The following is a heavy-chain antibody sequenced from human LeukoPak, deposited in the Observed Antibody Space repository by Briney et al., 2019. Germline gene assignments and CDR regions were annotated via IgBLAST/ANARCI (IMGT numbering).Heavy chain of an antibody. J-gene: IGHJ4*02. V-gene: IGHV3-23*01. CDR1: GFTFSSYA. CDR3: AKPKQMYSSGWHEYDY. Sequence: PGGSLRLSCAASGFTFSSYAMSWVRQAPGKGLEWVSAISGSGGSTYYADSVKGRFTISRDNSKNTLYLQMNSLRAEDTAVYYCAKPKQMYSSGWHEYDYWGQGTLVTVSS. CDR2: ISGSGGST. D-gene: IGHD6-25*01.